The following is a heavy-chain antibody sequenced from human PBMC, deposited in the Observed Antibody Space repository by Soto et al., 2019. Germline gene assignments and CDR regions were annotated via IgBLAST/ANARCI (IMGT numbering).Heavy chain of an antibody. CDR2: VVPTFDTR. D-gene: IGHD5-18*01. Sequence: QMQLVQSGAEKKKPGSSVKVSCQASGDTFPNFAVTWARQAPEQGLEWIGGVVPTFDTRSYAQRFQGSVTSTAGEITGPSYLELSNLGADGTAIYYWAIMDSALLGGGEWFHPWGQGTLVTVSS. J-gene: IGHJ5*02. V-gene: IGHV1-69*01. CDR1: GDTFPNFA. CDR3: AIMDSALLGGGEWFHP.